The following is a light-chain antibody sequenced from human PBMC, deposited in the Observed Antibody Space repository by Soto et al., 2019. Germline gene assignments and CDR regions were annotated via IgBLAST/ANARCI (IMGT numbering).Light chain of an antibody. Sequence: DIQMTQSPSTLSASVGARVTITCRASQSISTWLAWYQQKPGKAPDLLIYDASSVQSGVPSRFSGSGSGTEFTLTTSSLQPDEFATYYSKQYDSSTLTSGVGTKVEIK. CDR3: KQYDSSTLT. J-gene: IGKJ4*01. CDR2: DAS. CDR1: QSISTW. V-gene: IGKV1-5*01.